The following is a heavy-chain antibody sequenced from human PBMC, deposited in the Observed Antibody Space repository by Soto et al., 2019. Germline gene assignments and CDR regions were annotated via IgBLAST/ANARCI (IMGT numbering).Heavy chain of an antibody. D-gene: IGHD1-1*01. J-gene: IGHJ6*02. CDR2: IIPLFGSA. CDR1: GGTFKTYA. CDR3: ARETGTLYFYYYGMDV. Sequence: QVQLVQSGAEVKRPGSSVRVSCKASGGTFKTYAITWVRQAPGRGLEWMGGIIPLFGSANDSQNFQGRVTITADESTNTAYMELTSLRSEDTAVYYCARETGTLYFYYYGMDVWGQGTTVTVSS. V-gene: IGHV1-69*12.